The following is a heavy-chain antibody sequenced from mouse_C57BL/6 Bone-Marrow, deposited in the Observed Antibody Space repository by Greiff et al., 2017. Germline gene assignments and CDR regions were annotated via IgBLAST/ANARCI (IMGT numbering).Heavy chain of an antibody. J-gene: IGHJ1*03. CDR2: INPNNGGT. V-gene: IGHV1-26*01. CDR1: GYTFTDYY. Sequence: EVQLQQSGPELVKPGASVKISCKASGYTFTDYYMNWVKQSHGKSLEWIGDINPNNGGTSYNQKFKGKATLTVDKSSSTAYMELRILTSEDSAVYYCARNYYGSDWYFDVWGTGTTVTVSS. D-gene: IGHD1-1*01. CDR3: ARNYYGSDWYFDV.